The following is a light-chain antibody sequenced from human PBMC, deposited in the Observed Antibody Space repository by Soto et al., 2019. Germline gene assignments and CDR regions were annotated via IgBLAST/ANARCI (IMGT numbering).Light chain of an antibody. J-gene: IGKJ1*01. CDR2: DVS. Sequence: DIQMTHSPSTLSASVLDIVTITFRSSQSIIDSLAWYQQKPGKAPDLLISDVSSLERGVASRFSGSGSGTEFTLTISSLQPDDSATYYCQQYTNTNNPWMFGQGTKVAIK. V-gene: IGKV1-5*01. CDR1: QSIIDS. CDR3: QQYTNTNNPWM.